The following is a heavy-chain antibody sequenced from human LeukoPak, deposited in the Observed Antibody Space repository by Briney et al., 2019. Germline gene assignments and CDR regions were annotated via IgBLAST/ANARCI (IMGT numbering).Heavy chain of an antibody. Sequence: ASVKVSCKASGYTFTSYGISWVRQAPGQGLEWMGWISANNGDTDYPPKLQDRVTMTTDTYTSTAYMELRSLRSDDTAMYYCARESHETREDYWGQGTLVTVFS. CDR3: ARESHETREDY. J-gene: IGHJ4*02. CDR1: GYTFTSYG. V-gene: IGHV1-18*01. CDR2: ISANNGDT. D-gene: IGHD1-1*01.